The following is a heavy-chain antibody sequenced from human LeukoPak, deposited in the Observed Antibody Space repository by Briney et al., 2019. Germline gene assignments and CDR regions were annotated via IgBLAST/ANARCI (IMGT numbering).Heavy chain of an antibody. CDR1: GFTFSSYS. D-gene: IGHD2-2*01. CDR3: AKDRYCSSTSCYFSSSSSSDY. V-gene: IGHV3-21*04. CDR2: ISSSSSYV. Sequence: GGSLRLSCAASGFTFSSYSMNWVRQAPGKGLEWVSSISSSSSYVYYADSVKGRFTISRDNAKNSLYLQMNSLRAEDTAVYYCAKDRYCSSTSCYFSSSSSSDYWGQGALVTVSS. J-gene: IGHJ4*02.